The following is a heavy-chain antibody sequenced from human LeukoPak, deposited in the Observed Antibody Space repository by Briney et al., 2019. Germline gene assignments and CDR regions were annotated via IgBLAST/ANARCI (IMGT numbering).Heavy chain of an antibody. V-gene: IGHV1-2*02. CDR3: AREIGGILGFDY. Sequence: ASVKVSCKASGYKFTGYYMHWVRQAPGQGLEWMGWINPNSGDSHHAQKFQGRVTMTRDTSISTAYMELSRLRSDDTAVYYCAREIGGILGFDYWGQGTLVTVSS. D-gene: IGHD5-18*01. CDR1: GYKFTGYY. CDR2: INPNSGDS. J-gene: IGHJ4*02.